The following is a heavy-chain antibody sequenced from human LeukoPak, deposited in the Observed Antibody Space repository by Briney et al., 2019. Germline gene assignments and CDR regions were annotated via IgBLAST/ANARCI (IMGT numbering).Heavy chain of an antibody. CDR3: AKAFITPYYYYGMDV. V-gene: IGHV3-30*18. Sequence: PGGSLRLSCAASGFTFSSYGMHWVRQAPGKGLVWVAVISYDGSNKDYADSVKGRFTISRDNSKNTLYLQMNSLRAEDTAVYYCAKAFITPYYYYGMDVWGQGTTVTVSS. D-gene: IGHD3-16*02. CDR1: GFTFSSYG. J-gene: IGHJ6*02. CDR2: ISYDGSNK.